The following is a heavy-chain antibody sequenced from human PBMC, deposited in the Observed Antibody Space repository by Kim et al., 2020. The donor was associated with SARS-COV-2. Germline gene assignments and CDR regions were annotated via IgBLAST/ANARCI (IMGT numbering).Heavy chain of an antibody. CDR3: ARGAPILTGYYDAFDI. Sequence: GGSLRLSCAASGFTVSSNYMSWVRQAPGKGLEWVSVIYSGGSTYYADSVKGRFTISRDNSKNTLYLQMNSLRAEDTAVYYCARGAPILTGYYDAFDIWGQGTMVTVSS. J-gene: IGHJ3*02. V-gene: IGHV3-66*02. CDR2: IYSGGST. CDR1: GFTVSSNY. D-gene: IGHD3-9*01.